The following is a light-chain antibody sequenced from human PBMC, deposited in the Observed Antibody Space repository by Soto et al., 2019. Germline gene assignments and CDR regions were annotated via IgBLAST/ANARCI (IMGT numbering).Light chain of an antibody. CDR2: DAV. V-gene: IGKV3-11*01. J-gene: IGKJ4*01. Sequence: EIVLTQSPATLSLSPGERATLSCRASQSVKNFLAWYQQKPGQAPRLLIFDAVSRATGIPPRFSGSGSGTEFSLTISGLEPEDFAFYYCQQRRTWPLTFGGGTSVEIK. CDR1: QSVKNF. CDR3: QQRRTWPLT.